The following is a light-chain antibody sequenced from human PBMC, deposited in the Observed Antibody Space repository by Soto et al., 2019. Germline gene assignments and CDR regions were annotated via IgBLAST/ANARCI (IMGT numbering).Light chain of an antibody. CDR1: QSISTW. Sequence: DIQMTQSPSTLSASVGDRVTITCRASQSISTWLAWYQQKPGKAPNLLIYKASSLESGVPSRFSGSGSGTEFSLTISSLQPEDFATFYCQQYNSYPWTFGQGTKVEI. V-gene: IGKV1-5*03. CDR3: QQYNSYPWT. CDR2: KAS. J-gene: IGKJ1*01.